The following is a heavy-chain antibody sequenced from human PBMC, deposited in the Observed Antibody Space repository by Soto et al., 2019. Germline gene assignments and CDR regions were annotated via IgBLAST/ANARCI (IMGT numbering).Heavy chain of an antibody. CDR2: IYYSGST. Sequence: SETLSLTCTVSGGSISSGNYYRSWIRQPPGKGLEWIGYIYYSGSTYYNPSLKSRVTISVDTSKNQFSLKLSSVTAADTAVYYCARYQPLYGMDVWGHGTTVTPSS. CDR3: ARYQPLYGMDV. D-gene: IGHD2-2*01. J-gene: IGHJ6*02. CDR1: GGSISSGNYY. V-gene: IGHV4-30-4*01.